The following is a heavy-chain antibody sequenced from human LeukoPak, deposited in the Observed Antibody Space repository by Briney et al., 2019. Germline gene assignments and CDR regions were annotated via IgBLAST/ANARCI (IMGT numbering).Heavy chain of an antibody. Sequence: GASVKVSCKASGYSFSGHYMHWVRQAPGQGPEWMGWISPNSGGTNYAQKFQGRVTMTGDTSISTAYMELSRLRSDDTAVYYCASPGTVTTSFDYWGQGTLVTVSS. D-gene: IGHD4-17*01. CDR1: GYSFSGHY. J-gene: IGHJ4*02. CDR3: ASPGTVTTSFDY. CDR2: ISPNSGGT. V-gene: IGHV1-2*02.